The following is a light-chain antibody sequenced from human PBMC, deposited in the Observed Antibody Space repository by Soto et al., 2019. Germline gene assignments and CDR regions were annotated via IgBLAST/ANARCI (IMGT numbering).Light chain of an antibody. CDR3: QQLNDYPIT. Sequence: DIQLTQSPSFLSASVGDRVTITCRASQGISSSLAWYQQKPGKVPNLLIYTASNLQSGVPTRFSGSESGTELTLTINGLQTEDFATYFCQQLNDYPITFGHGTRLEN. J-gene: IGKJ5*01. V-gene: IGKV1-9*01. CDR1: QGISSS. CDR2: TAS.